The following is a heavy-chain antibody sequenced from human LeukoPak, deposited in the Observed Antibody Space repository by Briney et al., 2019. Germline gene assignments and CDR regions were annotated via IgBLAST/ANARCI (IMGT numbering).Heavy chain of an antibody. V-gene: IGHV1-69*04. J-gene: IGHJ6*02. CDR2: ILPIVNII. D-gene: IGHD6-19*01. CDR3: ARLIGVTGTAYYGLDV. Sequence: ASVKVSCKASGGTFSNYAISWVRQAPGRGLEWMGRILPIVNIINYAQKFQGRVTINADKPTNTAYMELSSLSSDDTAVYYCARLIGVTGTAYYGLDVWGQGTMVTVSS. CDR1: GGTFSNYA.